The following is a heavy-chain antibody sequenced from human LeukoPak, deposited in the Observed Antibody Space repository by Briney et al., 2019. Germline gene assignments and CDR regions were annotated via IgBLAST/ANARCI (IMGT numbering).Heavy chain of an antibody. J-gene: IGHJ4*02. V-gene: IGHV1-69*13. D-gene: IGHD3-22*01. CDR3: ARTYYDSSGYHYFDY. CDR1: GGTFSSYA. Sequence: ASVKVSCKASGGTFSSYAISWVRQAPGQGLEWMGGIIPIFGTANYAQKFQGRVTITADESTSTAYMELSSLRSEDTAVYYCARTYYDSSGYHYFDYWGQGTLVTVSS. CDR2: IIPIFGTA.